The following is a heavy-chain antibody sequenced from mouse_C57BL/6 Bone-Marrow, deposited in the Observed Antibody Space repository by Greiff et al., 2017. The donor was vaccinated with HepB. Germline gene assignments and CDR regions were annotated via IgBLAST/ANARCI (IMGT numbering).Heavy chain of an antibody. J-gene: IGHJ2*01. CDR3: ARLSYYYGSSDY. D-gene: IGHD1-1*01. CDR1: GYTFTSYW. V-gene: IGHV1-55*01. CDR2: IYPGSGST. Sequence: QVQLQQPGAELVKPGASVKMSCKASGYTFTSYWITWVKQRPGQGLEWIGDIYPGSGSTNYNEKFKSKATRTVDTSSSTAYMQLSSLTSEDSAVYYCARLSYYYGSSDYWGQGTTLTVSS.